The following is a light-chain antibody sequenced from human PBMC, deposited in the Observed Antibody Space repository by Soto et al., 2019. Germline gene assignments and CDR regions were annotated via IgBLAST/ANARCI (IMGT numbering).Light chain of an antibody. V-gene: IGLV1-51*01. CDR1: SSNIGGNS. Sequence: QSVLTQPPSVSAAPGQRVTISCSGSSSNIGGNSVSWYQQLPGTAPKLLIYDDDKRPSGIPDRFSGSKSGTSATLGITGFQTGDEADNYCGSWDSRLSPYVFGTGTKVNV. J-gene: IGLJ1*01. CDR2: DDD. CDR3: GSWDSRLSPYV.